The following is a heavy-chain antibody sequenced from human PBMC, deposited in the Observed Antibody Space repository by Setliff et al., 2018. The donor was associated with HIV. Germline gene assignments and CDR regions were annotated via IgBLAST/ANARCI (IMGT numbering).Heavy chain of an antibody. J-gene: IGHJ4*02. CDR1: GYTFTSHD. Sequence: ASVKVSCKASGYTFTSHDLHWVRQVPGQGLEWMGWINLVTGKTVYLQKFQGRVTITRDTSASTADMEMSSLRSEDTAVYYCANGGSGGQFDYWGQGTLVTVSS. CDR3: ANGGSGGQFDY. V-gene: IGHV1-3*01. CDR2: INLVTGKT. D-gene: IGHD3-16*01.